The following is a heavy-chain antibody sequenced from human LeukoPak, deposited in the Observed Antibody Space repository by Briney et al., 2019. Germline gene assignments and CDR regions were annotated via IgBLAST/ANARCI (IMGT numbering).Heavy chain of an antibody. CDR3: ASLFGEFSPNYYYYGMDV. J-gene: IGHJ6*02. CDR1: GFTFSSYA. Sequence: PGGSLRLSCAASGFTFSSYAMHWVRQAPGKGLEWVSSISSSSSYIYYADSVKGRFTISRDNAKNSLYLQMNSLRAEDTAMYYCASLFGEFSPNYYYYGMDVWGQGTTVTVSS. D-gene: IGHD3-10*02. CDR2: ISSSSSYI. V-gene: IGHV3-21*01.